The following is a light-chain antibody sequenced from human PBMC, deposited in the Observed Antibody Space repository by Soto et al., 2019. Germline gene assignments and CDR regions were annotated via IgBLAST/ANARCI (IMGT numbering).Light chain of an antibody. J-gene: IGLJ1*01. CDR3: TSYTSSSTLYV. Sequence: QSALTQPRSVSGSPGQSVTISCTGTSSDVGGYNYVSWYQQHPGKAPKLMIYDVSNRPSGVSYRFSGSKSGNTASLTISGLQAEDEADYYCTSYTSSSTLYVFGSGTKVTVL. CDR2: DVS. V-gene: IGLV2-14*01. CDR1: SSDVGGYNY.